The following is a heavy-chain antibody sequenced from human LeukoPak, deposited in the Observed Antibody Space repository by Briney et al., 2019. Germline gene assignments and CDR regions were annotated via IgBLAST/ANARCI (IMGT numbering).Heavy chain of an antibody. Sequence: PGGSLRLSCAASGFTFSSYSMNWVRQAPGKGLEWVSYISSSSSTIYYADSVKGRFTISRGNAKNSLYLQMNSLRDEDTAVYYCARARGYYDIGAFDIWGQGTMVTVSS. J-gene: IGHJ3*02. CDR2: ISSSSSTI. V-gene: IGHV3-48*02. CDR1: GFTFSSYS. D-gene: IGHD3-22*01. CDR3: ARARGYYDIGAFDI.